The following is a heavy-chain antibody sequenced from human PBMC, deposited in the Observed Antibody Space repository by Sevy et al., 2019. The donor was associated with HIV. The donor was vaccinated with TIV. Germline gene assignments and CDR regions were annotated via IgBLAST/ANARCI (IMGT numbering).Heavy chain of an antibody. CDR2: ISSRNSYR. V-gene: IGHV3-11*06. CDR1: GFTFNEYY. J-gene: IGHJ4*02. Sequence: GGSLRLSCAASGFTFNEYYMSWIRQAPGKGLEWISYISSRNSYRNYADSVKGRFTISRDNARNSLYLQMNSLRAEDTAVYYCARDRGEILHSAFDYWGQGTLVTVSS. CDR3: ARDRGEILHSAFDY. D-gene: IGHD3-16*01.